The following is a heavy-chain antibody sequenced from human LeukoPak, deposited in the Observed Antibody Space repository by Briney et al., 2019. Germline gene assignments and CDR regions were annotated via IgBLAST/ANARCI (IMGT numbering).Heavy chain of an antibody. Sequence: PGGSLRLSCAASGFTFSRYWMSWVRQVPGKGLVWVSHINSHGTDTNYADSVKGRFTISRDNAKNTLYLQMNSLRAEDTAVYYCVRVGPYGGSSGIDSDYWGPGTLVTVSS. CDR1: GFTFSRYW. CDR2: INSHGTDT. D-gene: IGHD4-23*01. J-gene: IGHJ4*02. CDR3: VRVGPYGGSSGIDSDY. V-gene: IGHV3-74*01.